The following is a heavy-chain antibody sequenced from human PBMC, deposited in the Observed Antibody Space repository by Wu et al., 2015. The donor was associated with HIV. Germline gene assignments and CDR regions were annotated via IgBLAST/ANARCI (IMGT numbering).Heavy chain of an antibody. D-gene: IGHD2-21*01. Sequence: QVHLVQSGAEVKKPRSSVKVSCKASGDTFSTSTFTWVRQTPGQGLEWMGWVNTNTGGTNYAQKFQGRVTMTRDTSISTAYMELNSLRSDDTAIYYCARDELFRVDDSLDLWGQGTMVTVSS. CDR1: GDTFSTST. CDR2: VNTNTGGT. J-gene: IGHJ3*01. CDR3: ARDELFRVDDSLDL. V-gene: IGHV1-2*02.